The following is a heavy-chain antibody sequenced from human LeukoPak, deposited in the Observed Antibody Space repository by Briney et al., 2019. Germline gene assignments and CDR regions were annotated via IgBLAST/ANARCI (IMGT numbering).Heavy chain of an antibody. Sequence: GGSLRLSCAASGFTFSSYWMSWVRQAPGKGLEWVANIKQDGSEKYYVDSVKGRFTISRDNAKNSLYLQMNSLRAEDTAVYYCARGGYDSSGYRIEDYWGQGTLVTVSS. V-gene: IGHV3-7*01. CDR3: ARGGYDSSGYRIEDY. CDR1: GFTFSSYW. J-gene: IGHJ4*02. D-gene: IGHD3-22*01. CDR2: IKQDGSEK.